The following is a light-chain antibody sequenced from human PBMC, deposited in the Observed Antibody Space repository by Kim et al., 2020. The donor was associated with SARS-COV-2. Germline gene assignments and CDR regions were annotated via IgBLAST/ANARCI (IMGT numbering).Light chain of an antibody. V-gene: IGKV3D-15*03. J-gene: IGKJ2*01. CDR2: GAS. CDR3: QQYDNWPYT. CDR1: HSVSNN. Sequence: VSPGDRASLSCRASHSVSNNLAWYQHKPGQAPRLLIYGASIRAAGISVRFSGSGSGTEFTLTISILQSEDLAVYYCQQYDNWPYTFGQGTKLEI.